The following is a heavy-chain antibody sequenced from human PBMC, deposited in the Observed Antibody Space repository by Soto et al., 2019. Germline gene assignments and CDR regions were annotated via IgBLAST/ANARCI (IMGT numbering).Heavy chain of an antibody. D-gene: IGHD6-6*01. V-gene: IGHV3-21*01. CDR3: ARRKSQLVDVFDY. CDR2: ISSSSSYI. CDR1: GFTFSSYS. J-gene: IGHJ4*02. Sequence: GGSLRLSCAASGFTFSSYSMNWVRQAPGKGLEWVSSISSSSSYIYYADSVKGRFTISRDNAKNSLYLQMNSLRAEDTAVYYCARRKSQLVDVFDYWGQGTLVTVSS.